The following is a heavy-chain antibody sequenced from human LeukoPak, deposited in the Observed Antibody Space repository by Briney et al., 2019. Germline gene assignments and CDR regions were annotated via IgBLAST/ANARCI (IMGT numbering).Heavy chain of an antibody. V-gene: IGHV3-23*01. CDR2: ISGSGGST. J-gene: IGHJ4*02. CDR1: GLTVSGNY. D-gene: IGHD6-19*01. CDR3: TKASGCPYYFDY. Sequence: GGSLRLSCAASGLTVSGNYMSSVRQAPGEGLGWVSVISGSGGSTHYADSVKGRFTISRDNSKNTLYLQMNSLRAEDTAVYYCTKASGCPYYFDYWGQGTLVTVSS.